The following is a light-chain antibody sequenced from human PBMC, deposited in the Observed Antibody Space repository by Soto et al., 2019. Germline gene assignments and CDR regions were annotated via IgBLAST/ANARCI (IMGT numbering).Light chain of an antibody. CDR1: QSISSY. CDR3: QQSYSTLYT. Sequence: DIPMTQSPSSLSASVGDRVTITCRASQSISSYLNWYQQKPGKAPKLLIYAASSLQSGVPSRFSGSGSGTDFTLTISSLQPEDFETYYCQQSYSTLYTFGQGTKLEIK. V-gene: IGKV1-39*01. J-gene: IGKJ2*01. CDR2: AAS.